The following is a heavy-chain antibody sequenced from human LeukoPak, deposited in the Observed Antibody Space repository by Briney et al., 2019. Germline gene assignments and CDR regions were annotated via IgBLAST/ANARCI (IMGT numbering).Heavy chain of an antibody. D-gene: IGHD2-15*01. J-gene: IGHJ4*02. CDR1: GFTFDDYA. CDR2: ISWNSGSI. CDR3: AKDASSGGSCPDY. Sequence: PGGSLRLSCAASGFTFDDYAMHWVRQAPGKGLEWVSGISWNSGSIGYADSVKGRFTISRDNAKNSLYLQMNSLRAEDTALYYCAKDASSGGSCPDYWGQGTLVTVSS. V-gene: IGHV3-9*01.